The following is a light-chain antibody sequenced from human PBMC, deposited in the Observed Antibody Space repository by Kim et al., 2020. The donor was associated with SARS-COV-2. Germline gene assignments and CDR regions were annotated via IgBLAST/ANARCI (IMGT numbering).Light chain of an antibody. CDR3: NSRDSSGV. Sequence: SSELTQDPAVSVALGQTVRITCQGDSLRSYYASWYQQKPGQAPVLVIYGKNNRPSGIPDRFSGSSSGNTASLTITGAQAEDEADYYCNSRDSSGVFGGGTQLTVL. CDR2: GKN. J-gene: IGLJ2*01. V-gene: IGLV3-19*01. CDR1: SLRSYY.